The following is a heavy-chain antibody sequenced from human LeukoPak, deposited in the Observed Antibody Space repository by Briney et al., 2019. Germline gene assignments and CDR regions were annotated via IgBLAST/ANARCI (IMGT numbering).Heavy chain of an antibody. D-gene: IGHD1-26*01. CDR3: AKDQRGELLTGPFDY. Sequence: GRSLRLSCAASGFTFDDYAMPWVRQAPGKGLEWVSGISWNSGSIGYADSVKGRFTISRDNAKNSLYLQMNSLRAEDTALYYCAKDQRGELLTGPFDYWGQGTLVTVSS. V-gene: IGHV3-9*01. J-gene: IGHJ4*02. CDR1: GFTFDDYA. CDR2: ISWNSGSI.